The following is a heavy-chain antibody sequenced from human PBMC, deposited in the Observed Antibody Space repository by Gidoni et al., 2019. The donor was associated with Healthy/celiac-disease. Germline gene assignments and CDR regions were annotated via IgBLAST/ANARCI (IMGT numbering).Heavy chain of an antibody. D-gene: IGHD6-19*01. V-gene: IGHV3-33*01. J-gene: IGHJ4*02. Sequence: QVQLVESGGGVVQPGRSLRLSCAASGFPFISYGMHWVRQAPGKGLEWVTVIWYDGTNKYYADSVKGRFTISRDNSKNTLYLQMNSLRAEDTAVYYCARDMGFSSGCFDHWGQGALVTVSS. CDR3: ARDMGFSSGCFDH. CDR1: GFPFISYG. CDR2: IWYDGTNK.